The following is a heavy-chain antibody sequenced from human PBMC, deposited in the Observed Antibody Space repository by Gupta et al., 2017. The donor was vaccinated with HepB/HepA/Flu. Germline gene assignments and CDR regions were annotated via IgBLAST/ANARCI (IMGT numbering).Heavy chain of an antibody. CDR3: AKDLYFWSAMDV. J-gene: IGHJ6*03. CDR2: TGTDLKT. V-gene: IGHV3-23*01. Sequence: EIQLLESGGGLVQPGGSLRLSCEVSGFTVNGNAMSWVRQAPGKGLEWVSGTGTDLKTLYSESVRGRFTIPRDISKNTLYLQMNSLRAGDAAVYYCAKDLYFWSAMDVWGKGTTVTVSS. CDR1: GFTVNGNA. D-gene: IGHD3-3*01.